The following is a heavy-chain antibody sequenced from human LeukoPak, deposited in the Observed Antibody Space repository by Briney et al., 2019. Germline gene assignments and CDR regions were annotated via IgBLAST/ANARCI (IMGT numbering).Heavy chain of an antibody. CDR2: IYYSRST. D-gene: IGHD3-22*01. Sequence: SETLSLTCTVSGGSISSYYWSWIRQPPGKGLEWIGYIYYSRSTNYNPSLKSRVTISVDTSKNQFSLKLSSVTAADTAVYYCARMRDTMISWGQGTLVTVSS. CDR3: ARMRDTMIS. CDR1: GGSISSYY. J-gene: IGHJ5*02. V-gene: IGHV4-59*01.